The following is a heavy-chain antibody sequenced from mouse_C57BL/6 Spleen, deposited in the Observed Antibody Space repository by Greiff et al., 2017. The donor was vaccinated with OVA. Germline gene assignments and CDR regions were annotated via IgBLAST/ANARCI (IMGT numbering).Heavy chain of an antibody. CDR1: GFTFSDYY. Sequence: DVKLVESGGGLVQPGGSLKLSCAASGFTFSDYYMYWVRQTPEKRLEWVAYISNGGGSTYYPDTVKGRFTISRDNAKNTLYLQMSRLKSEDTAMYYCARGPYYYGSSYLWYFDVWGTGTTVTVSS. J-gene: IGHJ1*03. CDR3: ARGPYYYGSSYLWYFDV. D-gene: IGHD1-1*01. V-gene: IGHV5-12*01. CDR2: ISNGGGST.